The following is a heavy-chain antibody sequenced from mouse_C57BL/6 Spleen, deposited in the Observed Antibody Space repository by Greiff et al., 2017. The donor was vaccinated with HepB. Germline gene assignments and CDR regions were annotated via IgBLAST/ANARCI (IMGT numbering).Heavy chain of an antibody. D-gene: IGHD2-4*01. Sequence: EVHLVESGGGLVQPGGSMKLSCVASGFTFSNYWMNWVRQSPEKGLEWVAQIRLKSDNYATHYAESVKGRFTISRDDSKSSVYLQMNNLRAEDTGIYYCTRIYYEGYAMDYWGQGTSVTVSS. J-gene: IGHJ4*01. V-gene: IGHV6-3*01. CDR2: IRLKSDNYAT. CDR3: TRIYYEGYAMDY. CDR1: GFTFSNYW.